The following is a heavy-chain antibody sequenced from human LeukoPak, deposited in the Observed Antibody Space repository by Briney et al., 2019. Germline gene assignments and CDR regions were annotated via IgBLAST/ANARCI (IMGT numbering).Heavy chain of an antibody. CDR2: IKRDGSEK. CDR3: AKFPYGDYVHY. V-gene: IGHV3-7*05. J-gene: IGHJ4*02. Sequence: GASLRLSCAASGFTFSTYEINWVRQAPGKGLEWVANIKRDGSEKYHVDSVKGRFTISRDNAKKSLYLQMNSLRAEDTAVYYCAKFPYGDYVHYWGQGTLVTVSS. CDR1: GFTFSTYE. D-gene: IGHD4-17*01.